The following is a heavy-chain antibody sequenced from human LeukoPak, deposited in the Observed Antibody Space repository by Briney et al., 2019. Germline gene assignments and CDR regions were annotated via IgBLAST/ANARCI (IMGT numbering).Heavy chain of an antibody. Sequence: GGSLRLSCAASGFTFSSYAMSWVRQAPGKGLEWVSAISGSGGSTYYADSVKGRFTISRDNSKNTLYLKMNSLRAEDTAVYYCAGGAYCGGDCYSFDYWGQGALVTVSS. CDR1: GFTFSSYA. D-gene: IGHD2-21*02. CDR3: AGGAYCGGDCYSFDY. CDR2: ISGSGGST. V-gene: IGHV3-23*01. J-gene: IGHJ4*02.